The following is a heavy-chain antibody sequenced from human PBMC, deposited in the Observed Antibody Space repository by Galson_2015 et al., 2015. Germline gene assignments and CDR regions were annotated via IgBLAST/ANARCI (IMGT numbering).Heavy chain of an antibody. V-gene: IGHV3-48*02. Sequence: SLRLSCAASGFTFSSYSMNWVRQAPGKGLEWVSYISSSSTTMYYADSVKGRLTISRDNAKNSLYLQMNSLRDEDTAVYYCARNHYSGSGSYLYWGQGTLVTVSS. CDR2: ISSSSTTM. D-gene: IGHD3-10*01. J-gene: IGHJ4*02. CDR1: GFTFSSYS. CDR3: ARNHYSGSGSYLY.